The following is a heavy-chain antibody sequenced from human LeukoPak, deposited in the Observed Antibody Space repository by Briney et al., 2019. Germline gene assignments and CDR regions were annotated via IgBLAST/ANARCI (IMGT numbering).Heavy chain of an antibody. J-gene: IGHJ6*03. CDR3: AREGRFLEWLFEYYYYMDV. D-gene: IGHD3-3*01. CDR2: INPNSGGT. CDR1: GYTFTGYY. V-gene: IGHV1-2*06. Sequence: ASVKVSCKASGYTFTGYYMHWVRQAPGQGLEWMGRINPNSGGTNYAQKFQGRVTMTRDTSISTAYMELSRLRSDDTAVYYCAREGRFLEWLFEYYYYMDVWGKRTTVTVSS.